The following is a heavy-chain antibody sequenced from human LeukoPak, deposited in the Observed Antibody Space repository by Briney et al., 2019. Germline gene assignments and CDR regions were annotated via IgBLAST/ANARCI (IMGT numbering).Heavy chain of an antibody. V-gene: IGHV3-20*04. CDR2: INWNGGST. CDR1: GFTFDDYG. J-gene: IGHJ5*02. D-gene: IGHD3-10*01. CDR3: AREQGMVRGSWFDP. Sequence: PRGSLRLSCAASGFTFDDYGMSWVRQAPGKELEWVSGINWNGGSTGYADSVKGRFTISRDNAKNSLYLQMNSLRAEDTALYYCAREQGMVRGSWFDPWGQGTLVTVSS.